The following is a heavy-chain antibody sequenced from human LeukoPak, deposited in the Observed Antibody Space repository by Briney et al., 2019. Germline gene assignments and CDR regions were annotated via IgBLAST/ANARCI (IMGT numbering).Heavy chain of an antibody. CDR1: GFTFSSYE. CDR2: ISSSGSTI. D-gene: IGHD3-10*02. Sequence: PGGSLRLSCSASGFTFSSYEMNWVRQAPGKGLEWVSYISSSGSTIYYADSVKGRFTISRDNAKNSLYLQMNSLRAEDTAVYYCAELGITMIGGVWGKGTTVTISS. J-gene: IGHJ6*04. V-gene: IGHV3-48*03. CDR3: AELGITMIGGV.